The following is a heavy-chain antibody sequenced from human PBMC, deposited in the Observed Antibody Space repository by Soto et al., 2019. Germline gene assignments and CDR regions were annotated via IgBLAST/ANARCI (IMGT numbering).Heavy chain of an antibody. CDR2: IWYDGSNK. J-gene: IGHJ4*02. CDR3: TRAPDGSGAYYYFDY. V-gene: IGHV3-33*01. CDR1: GFTFSSYG. Sequence: GGSLRLSCAASGFTFSSYGMHWVRQAPGKGLEWVAVIWYDGSNKYYADSVKGRFTISRDNSKNTLYLQMNSLRDEDTAVYYCTRAPDGSGAYYYFDYWGQGTPVTVSS. D-gene: IGHD3-22*01.